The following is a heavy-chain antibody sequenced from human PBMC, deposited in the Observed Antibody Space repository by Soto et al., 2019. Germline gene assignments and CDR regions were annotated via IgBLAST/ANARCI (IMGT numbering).Heavy chain of an antibody. CDR2: IYYSGST. V-gene: IGHV4-61*01. Sequence: SETLSLTCTVSGGSVSSGSYYWSWIRQPPGKGLEWIGYIYYSGSTNYNPSLKSRVTISVDTSKNQFSLKLSSVTAADTAVYYCARSVDTAIIPKHRSWFYPWGQGTLVTVSS. D-gene: IGHD5-18*01. J-gene: IGHJ5*02. CDR1: GGSVSSGSYY. CDR3: ARSVDTAIIPKHRSWFYP.